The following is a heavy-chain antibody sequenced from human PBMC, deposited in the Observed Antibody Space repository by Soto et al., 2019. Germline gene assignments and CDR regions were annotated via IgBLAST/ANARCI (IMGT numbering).Heavy chain of an antibody. CDR3: ARDLASNTFDI. CDR2: IYYSGST. V-gene: IGHV4-31*01. J-gene: IGHJ3*02. CDR1: GGSISTGGYY. Sequence: QVQLQEAGPGLVKPSQTLSLTCTVSGGSISTGGYYWSWIRQHPGKGLEWIGYIYYSGSTYYNPYLKRLVTISVDTSKNQSSLKLTSVTAAHTAVYYSARDLASNTFDIWGQGTMVTVSS.